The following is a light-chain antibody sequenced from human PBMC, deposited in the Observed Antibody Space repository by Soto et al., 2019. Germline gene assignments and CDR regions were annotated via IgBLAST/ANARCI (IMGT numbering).Light chain of an antibody. CDR3: QQYGSSVQ. CDR2: GAS. Sequence: EIVLTQSPDTLSLSPGERATLSCRASQSVTSKHLAWYQQKPGQAPRLLIHGASNRATGIPDRFSGSGSGKDFTLTISRLEPEDFALYYCQQYGSSVQFGGGTKVEIK. CDR1: QSVTSKH. J-gene: IGKJ4*02. V-gene: IGKV3-20*01.